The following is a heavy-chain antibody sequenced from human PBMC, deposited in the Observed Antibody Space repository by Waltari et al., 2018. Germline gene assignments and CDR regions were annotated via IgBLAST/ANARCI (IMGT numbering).Heavy chain of an antibody. D-gene: IGHD1-26*01. CDR3: ATPSGSYAFYYYYGMDV. CDR1: GYTFTDYY. J-gene: IGHJ6*02. Sequence: EVQLVQSGAEVKKPGATVKISCKVSGYTFTDYYMHWVQQAPGKGLEWMGLVDPEDGETIEAEKFQGRVTITADTSTDTAYMELSSLRSEDTAVYYCATPSGSYAFYYYYGMDVWGQGTTVTVSS. CDR2: VDPEDGET. V-gene: IGHV1-69-2*01.